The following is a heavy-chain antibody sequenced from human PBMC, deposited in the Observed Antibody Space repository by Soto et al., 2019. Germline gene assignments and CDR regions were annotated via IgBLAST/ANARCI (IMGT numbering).Heavy chain of an antibody. CDR3: TTAAFRYFDWLDLTPGY. J-gene: IGHJ4*02. CDR1: GFTFSNAW. Sequence: PGGSLRLSCAASGFTFSNAWMSWVRQAPGKGLEWVGRIKSKTDGGTTDYAAPVKGRFTISRDDSKNTLYLQMNSLKTGDTAVYYCTTAAFRYFDWLDLTPGYWGQGTLVTVSS. V-gene: IGHV3-15*01. D-gene: IGHD3-9*01. CDR2: IKSKTDGGTT.